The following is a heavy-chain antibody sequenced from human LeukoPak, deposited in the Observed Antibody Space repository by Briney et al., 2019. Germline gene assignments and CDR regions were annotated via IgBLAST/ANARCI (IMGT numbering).Heavy chain of an antibody. D-gene: IGHD3-10*01. V-gene: IGHV3-23*01. J-gene: IGHJ4*02. CDR2: ISGSGGST. CDR1: GFTFSSYA. CDR3: AKGRLGLLWFGELPLGDY. Sequence: PGGSLRLSCAASGFTFSSYAMSWVRQAPGKGLEWVSAISGSGGSTYYADSVKGRFTISRDNSKNTLYLQMNSLRAEDTAVYYCAKGRLGLLWFGELPLGDYWGQGTLVTVSS.